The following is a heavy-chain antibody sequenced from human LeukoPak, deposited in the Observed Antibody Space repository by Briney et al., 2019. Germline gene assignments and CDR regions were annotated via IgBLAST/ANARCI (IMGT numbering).Heavy chain of an antibody. CDR1: GGSISSYY. J-gene: IGHJ4*02. V-gene: IGHV4-59*08. D-gene: IGHD3-16*02. CDR2: IYYSGST. Sequence: SETLSLTCTVSGGSISSYYWSWIRQPPGKGLEWIGYIYYSGSTNYSPSLKSRVTISVDTSKNQFSLKLSSVTAADTAVYYCARLLNYDYVWGSYRLFDYWGQGTLVTVSS. CDR3: ARLLNYDYVWGSYRLFDY.